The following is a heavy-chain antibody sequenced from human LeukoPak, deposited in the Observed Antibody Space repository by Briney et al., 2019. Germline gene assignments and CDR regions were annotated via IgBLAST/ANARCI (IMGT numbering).Heavy chain of an antibody. J-gene: IGHJ4*02. V-gene: IGHV3-7*01. CDR3: ARDHVWFGELTDY. CDR1: GFTFSKYN. D-gene: IGHD3-10*01. Sequence: GGSLRLSCAASGFTFSKYNMNWVRQAPGKGLEWVANIKQDGSEKYYVDSVKGRFTISRDNAKNSLYLQMNSLRAEDTAVYYCARDHVWFGELTDYWGQGTLVTVSS. CDR2: IKQDGSEK.